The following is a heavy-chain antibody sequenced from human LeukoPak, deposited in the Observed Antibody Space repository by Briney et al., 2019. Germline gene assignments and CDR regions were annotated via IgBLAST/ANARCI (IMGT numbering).Heavy chain of an antibody. CDR2: IYSGGST. CDR1: GFTVSSNY. D-gene: IGHD1-26*01. V-gene: IGHV3-53*01. J-gene: IGHJ4*02. CDR3: ARGEPLDY. Sequence: PGGSLRLSRAASGFTVSSNYMSWVRQAPGKGLEWVSLIYSGGSTYYADSVKGRFTISRDNSKNTLYLQMNSLRAEDTAVYYCARGEPLDYWGQGTLVTVSS.